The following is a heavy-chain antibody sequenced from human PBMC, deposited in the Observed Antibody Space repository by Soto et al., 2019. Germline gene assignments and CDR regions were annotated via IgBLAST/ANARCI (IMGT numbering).Heavy chain of an antibody. J-gene: IGHJ4*02. CDR2: INYSGST. Sequence: QVQLQESGPGLVKPSETLSLTCTVSGDSVNSGNYYWSWIRQPPGKGLEWIGYINYSGSTKYNPSLKSRVTISVDTSKNHFSLKLTSVTAADTAVYYCVGDSTIAAHWGQGRLVTVSS. CDR1: GDSVNSGNYY. CDR3: VGDSTIAAH. D-gene: IGHD6-6*01. V-gene: IGHV4-61*03.